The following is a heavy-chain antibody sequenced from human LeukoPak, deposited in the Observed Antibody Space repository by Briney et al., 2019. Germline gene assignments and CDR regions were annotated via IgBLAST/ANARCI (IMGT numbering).Heavy chain of an antibody. Sequence: ASVKVSCKASGYTFTSHYMDWVRQAPGQGLEWMGIINPSGGSTSYAQKFQGRVSLTSDTSTSTIYMELISLRSEDTAVYYCARAVDTATYNFDYWGQGTLVTVSS. J-gene: IGHJ4*02. CDR3: ARAVDTATYNFDY. V-gene: IGHV1-46*01. CDR2: INPSGGST. D-gene: IGHD5-18*01. CDR1: GYTFTSHY.